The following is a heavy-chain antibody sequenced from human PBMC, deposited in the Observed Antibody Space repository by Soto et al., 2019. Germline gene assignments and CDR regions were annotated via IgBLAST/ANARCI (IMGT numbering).Heavy chain of an antibody. CDR1: GGTFSSYA. Sequence: SVKVSCKASGGTFSSYAISWVRQAPGQGLEWMGGIIPIFGTANYAQKFQGRVTITADESTSTAYMELSSLRSEDMAVYYCARGKVGANHFDYWGQGTLVTVSS. CDR2: IIPIFGTA. J-gene: IGHJ4*02. CDR3: ARGKVGANHFDY. V-gene: IGHV1-69*13. D-gene: IGHD1-26*01.